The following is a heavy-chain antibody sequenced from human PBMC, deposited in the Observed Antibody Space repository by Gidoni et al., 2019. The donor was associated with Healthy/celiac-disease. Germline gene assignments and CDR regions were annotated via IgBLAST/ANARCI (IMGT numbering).Heavy chain of an antibody. D-gene: IGHD3-22*01. CDR1: GGSISSGGYY. J-gene: IGHJ1*01. CDR3: ARGRGRTMTQFQH. V-gene: IGHV4-31*03. CDR2: IYYSGST. Sequence: QVQLQESGPGLVKPSQTLSLTCTAAGGSISSGGYYWSWIRQHPGKGLEWIGYIYYSGSTYYNPSLKSRVTISVDTSKNQFSLKLSSVTAADTAVYYCARGRGRTMTQFQHWGQGTLVTVSS.